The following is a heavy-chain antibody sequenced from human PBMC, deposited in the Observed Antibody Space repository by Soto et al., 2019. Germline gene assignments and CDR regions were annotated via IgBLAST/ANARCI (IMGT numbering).Heavy chain of an antibody. CDR3: ARDIAVAGNCYYYYGMDV. J-gene: IGHJ6*02. V-gene: IGHV6-1*01. D-gene: IGHD6-19*01. Sequence: PSQTLSLTCAISGDSVSSNSAAWNWIRQSPSRGLEWLGRTYYRSKWYNDYAVSVKSRITINPDTSKNQFSLQLNSVTPEDTAVYYCARDIAVAGNCYYYYGMDVWGQGTTVTVSS. CDR2: TYYRSKWYN. CDR1: GDSVSSNSAA.